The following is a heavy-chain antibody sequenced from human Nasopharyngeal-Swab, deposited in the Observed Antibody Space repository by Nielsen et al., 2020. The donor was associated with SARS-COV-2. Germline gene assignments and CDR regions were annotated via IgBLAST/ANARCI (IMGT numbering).Heavy chain of an antibody. CDR2: IIPIFGTA. CDR3: AREIGGDGSGSYYYYGMDV. V-gene: IGHV1-69*13. Sequence: SVKVSCKASRGTFSGYAIRWVRQATGQGFEWMGGIIPIFGTANSAQKFKGRIPITADESTSTAYMELSSLRSEDTAVYYCAREIGGDGSGSYYYYGMDVWGQGTTVTVSS. CDR1: RGTFSGYA. J-gene: IGHJ6*02. D-gene: IGHD3-10*01.